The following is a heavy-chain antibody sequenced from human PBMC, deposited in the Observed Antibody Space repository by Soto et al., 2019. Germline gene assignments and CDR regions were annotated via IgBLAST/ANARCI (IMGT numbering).Heavy chain of an antibody. V-gene: IGHV4-38-2*02. CDR3: ARDAGTYRYCFDY. CDR1: GYSIRDGYF. J-gene: IGHJ4*02. CDR2: IYHNGST. Sequence: PSETLSLTCGVSGYSIRDGYFWAWVRQSPGKGLEWIGTIYHNGSTYYNPSLKSRVTISLDTSNNRYSLNLMFVTAADTAVYYCARDAGTYRYCFDYWGQGTLVTVSS.